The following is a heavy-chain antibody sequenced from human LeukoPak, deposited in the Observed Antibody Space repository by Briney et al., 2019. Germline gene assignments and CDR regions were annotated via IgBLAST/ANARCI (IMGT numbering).Heavy chain of an antibody. Sequence: SETLSLTCAVSGYSISSGYYWGWIRQPPGKGLEWIGSIYHSGSTYYNPSLKSRVTISVDTSKNQFSLKLSSVTAADTAVYYCARWVYSSGWYSGYWGQGTLVTVSS. D-gene: IGHD6-19*01. CDR2: IYHSGST. V-gene: IGHV4-38-2*01. J-gene: IGHJ4*02. CDR1: GYSISSGYY. CDR3: ARWVYSSGWYSGY.